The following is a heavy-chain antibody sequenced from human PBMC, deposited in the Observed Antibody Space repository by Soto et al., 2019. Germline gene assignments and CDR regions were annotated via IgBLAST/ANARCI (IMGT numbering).Heavy chain of an antibody. Sequence: QVQLVQSGAEVKKPGASVKVSCKATGYMFTRYGITWVRQAPGQGLEWMGWISLNNGKTNYAQKFQGRVTMTTDTSTNTANMELRSLRSDDTAVYYCARHTDDVQYIRGSDYYGMDVWGQGSTVTVSS. CDR2: ISLNNGKT. CDR1: GYMFTRYG. D-gene: IGHD3-16*01. CDR3: ARHTDDVQYIRGSDYYGMDV. V-gene: IGHV1-18*01. J-gene: IGHJ6*02.